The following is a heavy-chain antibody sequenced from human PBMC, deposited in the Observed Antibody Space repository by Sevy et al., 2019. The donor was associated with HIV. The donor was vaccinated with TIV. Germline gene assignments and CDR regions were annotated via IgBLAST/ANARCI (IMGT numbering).Heavy chain of an antibody. CDR1: GFTFSNAW. V-gene: IGHV3-15*01. Sequence: GGSLRLSCAASGFTFSNAWMSWVRQAPGKGLEWVGRIKSKTDGGTTDYAAPVKGRFTISRDDSKNTLYLQMNSLKTEDTAVYYCTTSFRVLRYFDWLDWGNYYYYMDVWGKGTTVTVSS. CDR3: TTSFRVLRYFDWLDWGNYYYYMDV. D-gene: IGHD3-9*01. CDR2: IKSKTDGGTT. J-gene: IGHJ6*03.